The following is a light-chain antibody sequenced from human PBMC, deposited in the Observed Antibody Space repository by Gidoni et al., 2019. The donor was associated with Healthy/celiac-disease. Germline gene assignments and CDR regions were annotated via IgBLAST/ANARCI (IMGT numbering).Light chain of an antibody. V-gene: IGKV1-5*03. CDR3: QQYNSYSAT. J-gene: IGKJ2*01. CDR1: QSISSW. CDR2: TAS. Sequence: DIQMTQPPSTLSASVGARVTITCRASQSISSWLAWYQQKPGKAPKLLIYTASSLESGVPSRFSGSGSGTEFTLTISSLQPDDFATYYCQQYNSYSATFXXXTKLEIK.